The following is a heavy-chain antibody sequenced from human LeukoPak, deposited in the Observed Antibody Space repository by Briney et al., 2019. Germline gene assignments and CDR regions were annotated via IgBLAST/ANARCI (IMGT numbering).Heavy chain of an antibody. V-gene: IGHV4-30-2*01. D-gene: IGHD2-2*01. CDR2: IYHSGST. Sequence: SQTLSLTCTVSGGSISSGGYYWSWIRQPPGKGLEWIGYIYHSGSTYYNPSLKSRVTISVDRSKNQFSLKLSSVTAADTAVYYCAIVVVPAAMKIDPWGQGTLVTVSS. CDR1: GGSISSGGYY. J-gene: IGHJ5*02. CDR3: AIVVVPAAMKIDP.